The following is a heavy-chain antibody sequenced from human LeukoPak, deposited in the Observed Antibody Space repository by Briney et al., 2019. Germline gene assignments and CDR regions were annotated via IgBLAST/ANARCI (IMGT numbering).Heavy chain of an antibody. Sequence: PSETLSLTCTVSGGSISTYFWSWIRQPAGKGLEWIGRIYSSGRSNYNPSLKSRVTMSVDTSKSHFSLNLSSVTAADTAVYYCARQARGRGVPTLFDYWGQGTLVTVSS. CDR3: ARQARGRGVPTLFDY. D-gene: IGHD3-10*01. J-gene: IGHJ4*02. CDR2: IYSSGRS. CDR1: GGSISTYF. V-gene: IGHV4-4*07.